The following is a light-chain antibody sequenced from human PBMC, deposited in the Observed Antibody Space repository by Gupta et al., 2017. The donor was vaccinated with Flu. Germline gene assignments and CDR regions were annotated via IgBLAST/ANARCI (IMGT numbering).Light chain of an antibody. V-gene: IGLV3-1*01. CDR1: RLGDEY. Sequence: SYELTQPPSVSVSPGQTAKISCSGDRLGDEYVWWYQQKPGQSPVLVMYQTNKRPSGIPERFSGSSSGTTVTLTSSGIQAMDEADYYCQAWDTSTVVFGGGTKLTVL. CDR3: QAWDTSTVV. J-gene: IGLJ2*01. CDR2: QTN.